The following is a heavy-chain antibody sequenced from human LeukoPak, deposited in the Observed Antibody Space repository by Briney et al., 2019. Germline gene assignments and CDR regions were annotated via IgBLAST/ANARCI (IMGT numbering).Heavy chain of an antibody. J-gene: IGHJ4*02. D-gene: IGHD3-16*01. CDR1: GGSMSTYY. V-gene: IGHV4-59*08. Sequence: SETLSLTCTVSGGSMSTYYWTWIRQPPGKGLEWIGFIYYTGSTNYNPSLKSRVTISVDTSKNHFSLRLSSVTAADTAVYYCATLEIGDYYFDYWGQGTLVTVSS. CDR3: ATLEIGDYYFDY. CDR2: IYYTGST.